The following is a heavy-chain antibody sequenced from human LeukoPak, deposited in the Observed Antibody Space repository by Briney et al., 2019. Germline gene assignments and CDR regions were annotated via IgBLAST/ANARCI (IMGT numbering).Heavy chain of an antibody. CDR3: ARHDYRGINDGMDV. D-gene: IGHD4-23*01. CDR1: GGSLSGFY. Sequence: PSETLSLTCAVYGGSLSGFYWSWIRQPPGKGLEWIGEINQSGSTNQYPFLRSRVTISVDTSKNQFSLKLSSVTAADTAVYYCARHDYRGINDGMDVWGQGTTVTVSS. J-gene: IGHJ6*02. CDR2: INQSGST. V-gene: IGHV4-34*01.